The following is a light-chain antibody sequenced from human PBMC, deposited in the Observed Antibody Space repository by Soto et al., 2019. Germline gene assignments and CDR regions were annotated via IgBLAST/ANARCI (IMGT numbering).Light chain of an antibody. CDR2: TTT. CDR3: QQTYSAPPWT. J-gene: IGKJ1*01. CDR1: HSVRSY. V-gene: IGKV1-39*01. Sequence: DIQMTQSPSSLSASVGDTISITCRASHSVRSYLNWYQQKPGKAPDLLIYTTTSLQSEVPSRFSGSGSETHFSLTITSLQPEDFATYFCQQTYSAPPWTFGPGTKVDIK.